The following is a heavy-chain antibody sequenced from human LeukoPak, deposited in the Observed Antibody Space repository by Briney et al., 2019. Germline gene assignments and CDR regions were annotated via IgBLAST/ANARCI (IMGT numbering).Heavy chain of an antibody. CDR2: ISYDGSNK. V-gene: IGHV3-30-3*01. CDR3: ASGDCSSTSCYNWGFDP. CDR1: GFTFSSYA. J-gene: IGHJ5*02. Sequence: GRSLRLSCAASGFTFSSYAMHWVRQAPGKGLEWVAVISYDGSNKYYADSVKGRFTISRDNSENTLYLQMNSLRAEDTAVYYCASGDCSSTSCYNWGFDPWGQGTLVTVSS. D-gene: IGHD2-2*01.